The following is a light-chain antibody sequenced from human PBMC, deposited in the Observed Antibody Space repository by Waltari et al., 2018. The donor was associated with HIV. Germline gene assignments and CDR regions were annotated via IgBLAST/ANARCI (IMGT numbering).Light chain of an antibody. CDR2: DAI. J-gene: IGKJ4*01. CDR1: RDISTS. CDR3: QQASSFPHT. Sequence: DILMAQSPSNVSAFMGGTVNLTCRASRDISTSLAWYQVKPGRAPNLLIYDAIRLGTGVPSRFGGSGSGTEFTLTITSLQPEDFATYYCQQASSFPHTFGGGTRVGMK. V-gene: IGKV1-12*01.